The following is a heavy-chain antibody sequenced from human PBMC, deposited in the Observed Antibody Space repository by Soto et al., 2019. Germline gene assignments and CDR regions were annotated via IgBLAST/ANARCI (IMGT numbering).Heavy chain of an antibody. CDR2: ISDSGGST. D-gene: IGHD2-15*01. V-gene: IGHV3-23*01. Sequence: PGGSLRLSCAASGFIFSRFAMSWVRQAPGKGLEWVSVISDSGGSTYYADSVRGRFTISRDNSKNTLYLQMNSLRAEDTAVYYCAREGSWVELPYFDYWGQGTLVTVSS. J-gene: IGHJ4*02. CDR3: AREGSWVELPYFDY. CDR1: GFIFSRFA.